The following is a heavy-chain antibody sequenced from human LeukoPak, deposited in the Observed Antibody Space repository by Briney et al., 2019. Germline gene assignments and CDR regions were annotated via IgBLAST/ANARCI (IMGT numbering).Heavy chain of an antibody. Sequence: PGGSLRLSCAASGFAFNNAWMSWVRQAPGKGPEWVASIKKDGSQKYYVDSVKGRFTISRDNAQNSLYLEMSSLSVEDTAIYSCARVGWELLNLHFDPWGQGTLVTVSS. D-gene: IGHD1-26*01. CDR1: GFAFNNAW. CDR2: IKKDGSQK. J-gene: IGHJ5*02. CDR3: ARVGWELLNLHFDP. V-gene: IGHV3-7*03.